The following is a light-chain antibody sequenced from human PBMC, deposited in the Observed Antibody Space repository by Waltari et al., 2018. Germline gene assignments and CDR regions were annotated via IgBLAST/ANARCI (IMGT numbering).Light chain of an antibody. CDR2: GAS. CDR1: QFIGTY. J-gene: IGKJ2*02. V-gene: IGKV1-39*01. CDR3: QQSFSSPMCT. Sequence: DIQMTQSPSSLSASIGGRVTITCRANQFIGTYLNWYQQKPGRAPKLLIYGASSLQSWVPPRFIGSVSGTEFSLIISNLQPEDFATYYCQQSFSSPMCTFGQGTRLEI.